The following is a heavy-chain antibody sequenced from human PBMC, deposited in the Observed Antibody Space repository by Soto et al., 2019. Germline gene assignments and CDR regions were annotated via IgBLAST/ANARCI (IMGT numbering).Heavy chain of an antibody. CDR2: ISSNSYTI. Sequence: ELQLVQSGGALVQPGQSLRLSCTASGFAFDEYSMHWVRQVPGKGLEWVAGISSNSYTIRYADSVQGRFTISRDSAKSSLYLQMNSMQPVDTALYFCAKSDVGMVIWPTWFFDLWGRGTLVTVS. V-gene: IGHV3-9*01. CDR1: GFAFDEYS. D-gene: IGHD1-26*01. J-gene: IGHJ2*01. CDR3: AKSDVGMVIWPTWFFDL.